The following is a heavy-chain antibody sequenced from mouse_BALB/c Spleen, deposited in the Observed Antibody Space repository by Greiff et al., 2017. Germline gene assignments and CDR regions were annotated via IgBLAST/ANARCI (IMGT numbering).Heavy chain of an antibody. CDR2: ILPGSGST. CDR3: GKGDYDYDDVPYYYAMDY. V-gene: IGHV1-9*01. J-gene: IGHJ4*01. Sequence: QVQLKQSGAELMKPGASVKISCKATGYTFSSYWIEWVKQRPGHGLEWIGEILPGSGSTNYNEKFKGKATFTADTSSNTAYMQLSSLTSEDSAVYYCGKGDYDYDDVPYYYAMDYWGQGTSVTVSS. D-gene: IGHD2-4*01. CDR1: GYTFSSYW.